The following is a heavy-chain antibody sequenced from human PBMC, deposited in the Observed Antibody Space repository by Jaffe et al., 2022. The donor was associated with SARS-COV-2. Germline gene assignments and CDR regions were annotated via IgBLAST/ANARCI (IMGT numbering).Heavy chain of an antibody. D-gene: IGHD4-17*01. Sequence: QVQLVESGGGVVQPGRSLRLSCAASGFTFSSYAMHWVRQAPGKGLEWVAVISYDGSNKYYADSVKGRFTISRDNSKNTLYLQMNSLRAEDTAVYYCARERPHGDYVGYYMDVWGKGTTVTVSS. V-gene: IGHV3-30*04. CDR1: GFTFSSYA. J-gene: IGHJ6*03. CDR2: ISYDGSNK. CDR3: ARERPHGDYVGYYMDV.